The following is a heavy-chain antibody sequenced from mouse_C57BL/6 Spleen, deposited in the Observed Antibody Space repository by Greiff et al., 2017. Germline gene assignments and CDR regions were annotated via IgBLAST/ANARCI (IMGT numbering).Heavy chain of an antibody. J-gene: IGHJ4*01. CDR1: GYASSRSW. Sequence: QVQLQHSGPELVKPGASVKISCKASGYASSRSWMNWVKQRPGKGLEGIGRIYPGDGDTNYNGTFKGKATLTADKSSSTAYMQLSSLTSEDSAVYVRAREGGYDGRGDYWHQGTSVTVCS. V-gene: IGHV1-82*01. D-gene: IGHD2-2*01. CDR2: IYPGDGDT. CDR3: AREGGYDGRGDY.